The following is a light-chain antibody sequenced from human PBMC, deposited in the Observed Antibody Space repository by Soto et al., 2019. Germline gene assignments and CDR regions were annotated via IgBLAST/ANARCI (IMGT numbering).Light chain of an antibody. CDR2: DVN. J-gene: IGLJ1*01. Sequence: QSVLTQPASVSGSPGQSITVSCTGVSSDVGGSIYVSWYQHHPGKAPRLIIFDVNNRPSGGSARFSGSKSGNTASLTIPGLHPEDEGHYYCASYRRGPLYVFGTGTKVTVL. CDR3: ASYRRGPLYV. CDR1: SSDVGGSIY. V-gene: IGLV2-14*03.